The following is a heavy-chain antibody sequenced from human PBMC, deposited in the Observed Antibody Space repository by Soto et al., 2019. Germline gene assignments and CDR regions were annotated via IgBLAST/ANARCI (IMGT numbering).Heavy chain of an antibody. CDR1: GGSISSYF. Sequence: WETLSLTCSVSGGSISSYFRNWLRQPPGKGLEWIGYIYDDGTTDYNPSLKSRVTILLDMSKNQFSLKLSSVTAADTAVYYCVSSRSAIYGDALDVWGQGTMVTVSS. CDR2: IYDDGTT. D-gene: IGHD2-2*01. J-gene: IGHJ3*01. V-gene: IGHV4-59*03. CDR3: VSSRSAIYGDALDV.